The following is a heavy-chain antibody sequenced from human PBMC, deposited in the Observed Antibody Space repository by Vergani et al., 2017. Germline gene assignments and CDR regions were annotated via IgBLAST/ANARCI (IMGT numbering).Heavy chain of an antibody. CDR3: AGCGGDCSLFDY. Sequence: EVQLVESGGGLVQPGGSLRLSCAASGFTFSSYWMSWVRQAPGKGLEWVANIKQDGSENYYVDSVKGRFTISRDNAKNSLYLQMNSLRAEDTAVYYCAGCGGDCSLFDYWGQGTLVTVSS. J-gene: IGHJ4*02. V-gene: IGHV3-7*03. D-gene: IGHD2-21*02. CDR2: IKQDGSEN. CDR1: GFTFSSYW.